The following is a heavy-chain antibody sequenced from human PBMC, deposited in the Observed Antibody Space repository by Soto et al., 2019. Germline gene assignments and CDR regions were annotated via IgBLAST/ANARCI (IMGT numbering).Heavy chain of an antibody. J-gene: IGHJ4*02. Sequence: SHTLSLPCAISGDNVSSNNAAWNWIRQSPSRVLEWLGRTYYRSKWHSGYAVSVRSRISISPDTSKNGFSLQLNSVTHDDTAVYYCARSGPGGYIDYWGRGTLVTVSS. CDR1: GDNVSSNNAA. CDR2: TYYRSKWHS. V-gene: IGHV6-1*01. CDR3: ARSGPGGYIDY. D-gene: IGHD3-22*01.